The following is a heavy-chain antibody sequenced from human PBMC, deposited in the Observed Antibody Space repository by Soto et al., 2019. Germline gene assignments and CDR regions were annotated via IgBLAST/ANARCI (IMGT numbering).Heavy chain of an antibody. J-gene: IGHJ6*02. CDR1: GFTFSSYS. Sequence: GGSLRLSCAASGFTFSSYSMNWVRQAPGKGLEWVSSISSSSSYIYYADSVKGRFTISRDNAKNSLYLQMNSLRAEDTAVYYCETVQVRGPGMDVWGQGTTVTVSS. V-gene: IGHV3-21*01. CDR3: ETVQVRGPGMDV. CDR2: ISSSSSYI.